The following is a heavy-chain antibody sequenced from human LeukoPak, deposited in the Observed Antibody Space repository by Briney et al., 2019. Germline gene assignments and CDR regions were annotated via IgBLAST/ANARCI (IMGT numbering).Heavy chain of an antibody. CDR1: GGSISSSSYY. CDR3: ATTIFGVLDP. D-gene: IGHD3-3*01. CDR2: IYYSGST. J-gene: IGHJ5*02. Sequence: PSETLSLTCTVSGGSISSSSYYWGWIRQPPGKGLEWIGSIYYSGSTYYNPSLKSRATISVDTSKNQFSLKPSSVTAADTAVYYCATTIFGVLDPWGQGTLVTVSS. V-gene: IGHV4-39*01.